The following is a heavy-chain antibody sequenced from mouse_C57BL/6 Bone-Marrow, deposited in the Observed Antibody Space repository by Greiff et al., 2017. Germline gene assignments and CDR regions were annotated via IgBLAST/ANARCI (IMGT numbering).Heavy chain of an antibody. J-gene: IGHJ1*03. CDR3: ARGGYYEDWYFDV. D-gene: IGHD2-4*01. V-gene: IGHV1-81*01. CDR1: GYTFTSYG. CDR2: IYPRSGNT. Sequence: QVQLQQSGAELARPGASVKLSCKASGYTFTSYGISWVKQRTGQGLEWIGEIYPRSGNTYYNEKFKGKATLTADKSSSTGYMELRSLTAEDAAVYFCARGGYYEDWYFDVWGTGTTVTVSS.